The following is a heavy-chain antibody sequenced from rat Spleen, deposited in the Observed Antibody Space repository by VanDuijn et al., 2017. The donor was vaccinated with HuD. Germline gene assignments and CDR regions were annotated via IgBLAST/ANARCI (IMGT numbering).Heavy chain of an antibody. CDR2: ITNTGGST. V-gene: IGHV5-31*01. Sequence: EVQLVESGGGLVQPGRSLKLSCVASGFTFNNYWMTWIRQAPGKGLEWVASITNTGGSTYYPDSVKGRFTISRDNAKSTLYLQMNSLRSEDTATYYCTRAYNSGYVRTFGFDYWGQGVMVTVSS. J-gene: IGHJ2*01. D-gene: IGHD4-3*01. CDR1: GFTFNNYW. CDR3: TRAYNSGYVRTFGFDY.